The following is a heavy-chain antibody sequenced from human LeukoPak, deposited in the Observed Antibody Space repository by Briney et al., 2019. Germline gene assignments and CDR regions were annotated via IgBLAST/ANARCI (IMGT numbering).Heavy chain of an antibody. D-gene: IGHD6-19*01. CDR1: GFTFSSYW. CDR2: IKPAGSEK. Sequence: GGSLRLSCAASGFTFSSYWMSWVRQAPGKGLEWVANIKPAGSEKYYVDSVKGRFTISRDNAKNSLYLQMNSLRADDTAVYCCARGGGWYTFDYWGQGTLVTVSS. V-gene: IGHV3-7*01. J-gene: IGHJ4*02. CDR3: ARGGGWYTFDY.